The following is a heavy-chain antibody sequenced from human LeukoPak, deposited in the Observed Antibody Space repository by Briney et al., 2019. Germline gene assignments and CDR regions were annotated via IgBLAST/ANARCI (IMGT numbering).Heavy chain of an antibody. D-gene: IGHD2-2*02. Sequence: GGSLRLCCAASGFTFSSYAMSWVRQAPGKGLEWVSAISGSGGSTYYADSVKGRFTISRDNSKNTLYLQMNSLRADDTAVFYCTGYNCSSTRCYTGGFDYWGQGTLVTVSS. CDR1: GFTFSSYA. CDR2: ISGSGGST. CDR3: TGYNCSSTRCYTGGFDY. J-gene: IGHJ4*02. V-gene: IGHV3-23*01.